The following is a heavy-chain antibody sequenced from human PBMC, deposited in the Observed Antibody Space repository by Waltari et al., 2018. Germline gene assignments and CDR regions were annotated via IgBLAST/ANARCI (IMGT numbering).Heavy chain of an antibody. V-gene: IGHV4-4*02. CDR1: SISSSNW. J-gene: IGHJ4*02. CDR3: AARYSSGWYSTLY. CDR2: IYHSGST. D-gene: IGHD6-19*01. Sequence: SISSSNWWSWVRQPPGKGLEWIGEIYHSGSTNYNPSLKSRVTISVDKSKNQFSLKLSSVTAADTAVYYCAARYSSGWYSTLYWGQGTLVTVSS.